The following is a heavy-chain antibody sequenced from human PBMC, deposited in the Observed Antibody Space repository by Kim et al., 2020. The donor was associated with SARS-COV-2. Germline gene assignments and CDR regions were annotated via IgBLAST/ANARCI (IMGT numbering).Heavy chain of an antibody. Sequence: SETLSLTCAVYGGSFSGYYWSWIRQPPGKGLEWIGEINHSGSTNYNPSLKSRVTISVDTSKNQFSLKLSSVTAADTAVYYCAREHSSSFDYWGQGTLVT. CDR3: AREHSSSFDY. CDR1: GGSFSGYY. J-gene: IGHJ4*02. D-gene: IGHD6-6*01. V-gene: IGHV4-34*01. CDR2: INHSGST.